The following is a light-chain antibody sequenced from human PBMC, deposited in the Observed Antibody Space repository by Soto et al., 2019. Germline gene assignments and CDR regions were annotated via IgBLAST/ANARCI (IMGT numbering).Light chain of an antibody. CDR1: SSNIGSNY. CDR3: AAWDDSLSGVV. Sequence: QSVLTQPPSASGTPGQRVTISCSGSSSNIGSNYVYWYQQLPGTAPKLLIYRNNQLASGVPDRFSGSKSGTSASLAISGLRSEDEADYYCAAWDDSLSGVVFGGGTKLTVL. V-gene: IGLV1-47*01. J-gene: IGLJ2*01. CDR2: RNN.